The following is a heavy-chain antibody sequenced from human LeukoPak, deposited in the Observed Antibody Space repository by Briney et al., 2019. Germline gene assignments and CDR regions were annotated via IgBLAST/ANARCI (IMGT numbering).Heavy chain of an antibody. CDR2: ISSSSSYI. Sequence: GGSLRLSCAASGFTFSSYSMNWVRQAPGKGLEWVSSISSSSSYIYYADSVKGRFTISRDNAKNSLYLQMNSLRAEDTAVYYCARDGRITMVRGVYMYYYYYMDVWGKGTTVTVSS. CDR3: ARDGRITMVRGVYMYYYYYMDV. J-gene: IGHJ6*03. D-gene: IGHD3-10*01. V-gene: IGHV3-21*01. CDR1: GFTFSSYS.